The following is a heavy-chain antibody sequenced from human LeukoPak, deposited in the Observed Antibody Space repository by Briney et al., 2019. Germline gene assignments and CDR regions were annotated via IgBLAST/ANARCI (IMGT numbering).Heavy chain of an antibody. D-gene: IGHD2-15*01. J-gene: IGHJ6*03. CDR3: ARGLEGYYYYYYMDV. CDR1: GSSITSYY. CDR2: IYYSGST. V-gene: IGHV4-59*01. Sequence: SETLSLTCTVSGSSITSYYWSWIRQPPGKGLEWIGYIYYSGSTNHNPSLKSRVTMSVDTSKNQFSLKLSSVTAADTAVYYCARGLEGYYYYYYMDVRGKGTTVTVSS.